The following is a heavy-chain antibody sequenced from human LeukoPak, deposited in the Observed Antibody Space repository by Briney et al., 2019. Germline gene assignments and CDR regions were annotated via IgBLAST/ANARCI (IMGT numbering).Heavy chain of an antibody. D-gene: IGHD3-22*01. CDR3: AKDRYYDSSMYYFDY. Sequence: GGSLRLSCAASGSTFSSYGMHWVRQAPGKGLEWVAFIRYDGSNKYYADSVKGRFTISRDNSKNTLYLQMNSLRAEDTAVYYCAKDRYYDSSMYYFDYWGQGTLVTVSS. CDR2: IRYDGSNK. V-gene: IGHV3-30*02. J-gene: IGHJ4*02. CDR1: GSTFSSYG.